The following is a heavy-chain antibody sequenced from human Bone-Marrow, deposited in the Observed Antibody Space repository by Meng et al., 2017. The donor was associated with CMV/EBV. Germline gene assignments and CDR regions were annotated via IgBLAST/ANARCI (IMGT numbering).Heavy chain of an antibody. CDR2: ISSSSYI. D-gene: IGHD4/OR15-4a*01. Sequence: ESLKISCAASGFTFSRYSMNWVRQAPGKGLEWVSSISSSSYIYYADSVKGRFTISRDNAKNSLYLQMNSLRAEDTAVYYCASGCQGSIFDYWGQGTLVTVSS. V-gene: IGHV3-21*01. CDR3: ASGCQGSIFDY. J-gene: IGHJ4*02. CDR1: GFTFSRYS.